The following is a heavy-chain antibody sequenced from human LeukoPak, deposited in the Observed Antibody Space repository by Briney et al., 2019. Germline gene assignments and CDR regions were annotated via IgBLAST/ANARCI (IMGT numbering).Heavy chain of an antibody. CDR3: ARVLRGYVTDYFDY. CDR1: GGSISSYF. D-gene: IGHD3-10*01. Sequence: PSETLSLTCTVSGGSISSYFWSWIRQPPGKGLEWIGYIYYSGSTNYNPSLKSRVTISVDTSKNQFSLNLSSVTAADTAVYYCARVLRGYVTDYFDYWGQGTLVTVSS. J-gene: IGHJ4*02. V-gene: IGHV4-59*01. CDR2: IYYSGST.